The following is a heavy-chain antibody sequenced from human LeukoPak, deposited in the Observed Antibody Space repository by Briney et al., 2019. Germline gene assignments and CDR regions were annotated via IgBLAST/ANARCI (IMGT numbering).Heavy chain of an antibody. CDR2: IHYSEST. CDR3: ARDVYGDPFDY. D-gene: IGHD4-17*01. J-gene: IGHJ4*02. Sequence: PSETLSLTCTVSGGSISTYYGSWIRQPPGKGVEWIGYIHYSESTIYNPSLRSRVTISVDTSKNQFSLKLTSVTAADTAVYYCARDVYGDPFDYWGQGTLVTVSS. CDR1: GGSISTYY. V-gene: IGHV4-59*01.